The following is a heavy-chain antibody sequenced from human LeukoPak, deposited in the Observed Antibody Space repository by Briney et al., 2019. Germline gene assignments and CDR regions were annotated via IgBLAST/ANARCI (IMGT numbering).Heavy chain of an antibody. CDR2: IWYDGSNK. D-gene: IGHD3-9*01. V-gene: IGHV3-33*01. CDR3: TRDLMDYDVSTGLHHYYMDV. J-gene: IGHJ6*02. CDR1: GFTFSSYG. Sequence: GSLRLSCAASGFTFSSYGMHWVRQAPGKGLEGVAVIWYDGSNKYYADSVKGRFTISRDNAKNTLYLQMNTLRVEDTAVYYCTRDLMDYDVSTGLHHYYMDVWGQGTTVTVSS.